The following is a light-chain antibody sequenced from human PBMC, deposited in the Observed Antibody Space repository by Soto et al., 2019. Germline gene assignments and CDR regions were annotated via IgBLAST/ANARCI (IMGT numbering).Light chain of an antibody. CDR3: SADAGSIFV. V-gene: IGLV2-8*01. CDR2: DVD. Sequence: QSVLTQPPSASGSPGQSVTISFTGSSSDVGLYNHVSWYQQHPGKAPKLIMFDVDKRPSGVPDRFSGSKSVNTASLTVSGLQAEDEADYYCSADAGSIFVFGTGTKLTVL. J-gene: IGLJ1*01. CDR1: SSDVGLYNH.